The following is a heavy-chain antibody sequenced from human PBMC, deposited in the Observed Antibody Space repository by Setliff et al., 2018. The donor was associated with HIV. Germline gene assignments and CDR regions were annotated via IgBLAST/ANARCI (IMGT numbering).Heavy chain of an antibody. CDR1: GYTFSLYS. V-gene: IGHV1-18*01. CDR3: ARVDNKEYVKYCFDS. CDR2: ISGHNGGT. D-gene: IGHD2-15*01. J-gene: IGHJ4*02. Sequence: GASVKVSCKTSGYTFSLYSIAWVRQAPGQGLEWMGWISGHNGGTDYDQKLQGRVTMTIDPSTTTAYMELRSLTSGDTAVYFWARVDNKEYVKYCFDSWGQGTPVTVSS.